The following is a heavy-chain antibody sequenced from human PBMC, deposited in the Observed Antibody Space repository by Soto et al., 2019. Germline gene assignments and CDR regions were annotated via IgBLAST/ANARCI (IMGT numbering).Heavy chain of an antibody. J-gene: IGHJ4*02. V-gene: IGHV3-21*06. CDR1: GFTFTSYT. D-gene: IGHD6-13*01. CDR2: ISSSSDYI. Sequence: GGSLRLSCAASGFTFTSYTMNWVRQAPGKGLEWVSSISSSSDYIYYADSMKGRVTISRDNVKNSLFLDMNSLTGEDTAVYYCARARVYATGPLDFWGQGTLVTVSS. CDR3: ARARVYATGPLDF.